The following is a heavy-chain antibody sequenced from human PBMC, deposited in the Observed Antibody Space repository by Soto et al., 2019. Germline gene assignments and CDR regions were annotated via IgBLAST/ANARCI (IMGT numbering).Heavy chain of an antibody. CDR1: GYTFTNYW. V-gene: IGHV5-51*01. J-gene: IGHJ6*02. CDR2: IYPGDSDT. Sequence: GESLKISCKGSGYTFTNYWIGWVRQMPGKGLEWMGIIYPGDSDTKYNPWFQGQVTISADKSITTTYLQWSSLKASDTAIYYCAASIFYYGMDVWGQGTTVTVSS. CDR3: AASIFYYGMDV.